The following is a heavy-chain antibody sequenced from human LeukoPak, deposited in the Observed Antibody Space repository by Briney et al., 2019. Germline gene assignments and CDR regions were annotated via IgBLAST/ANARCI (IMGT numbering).Heavy chain of an antibody. D-gene: IGHD6-13*01. CDR2: ISAYNGNT. J-gene: IGHJ6*02. CDR1: GYTFTSYG. Sequence: ASVKVSCKASGYTFTSYGISWVRQAPGQGLEWMGWISAYNGNTNYAQKLQGRVTMTTDTSTSTAYMGLSRLRSDDTAVYYCARSRPTPYSSSWYVYYRGMDVWGQGTTVTVSS. V-gene: IGHV1-18*01. CDR3: ARSRPTPYSSSWYVYYRGMDV.